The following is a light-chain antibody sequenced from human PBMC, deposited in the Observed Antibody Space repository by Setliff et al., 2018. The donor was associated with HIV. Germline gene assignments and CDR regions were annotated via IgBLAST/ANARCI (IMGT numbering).Light chain of an antibody. CDR3: SSYSTSSTPSV. CDR2: GVT. J-gene: IGLJ1*01. CDR1: TNDVGAYNY. V-gene: IGLV2-14*03. Sequence: QSVLTQPASVSGSPGQSIAISCTGTTNDVGAYNYVSWYQQHPGKAPKLIIYGVTHRPSGVSDRFSGSKSGDTASLTISGLQTEDEADYYCSSYSTSSTPSVFGTGTKGTVL.